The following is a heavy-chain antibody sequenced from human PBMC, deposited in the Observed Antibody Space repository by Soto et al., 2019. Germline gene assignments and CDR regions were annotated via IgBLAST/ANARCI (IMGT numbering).Heavy chain of an antibody. J-gene: IGHJ4*02. CDR1: GFTFSSYV. CDR3: AREPATAKPEGVDF. D-gene: IGHD1-1*01. V-gene: IGHV3-23*01. CDR2: ISGSGGST. Sequence: PGGSLRLSCAASGFTFSSYVMSWVRQAPGKGLEWVSAISGSGGSTYYADSVKGRFTISRDNSKDTLYLQMNSLRSGDTAVYYCAREPATAKPEGVDFWGQGTLVTVSS.